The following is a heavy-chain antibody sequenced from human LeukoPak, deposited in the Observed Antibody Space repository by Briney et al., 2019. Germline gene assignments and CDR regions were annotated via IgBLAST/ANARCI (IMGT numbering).Heavy chain of an antibody. J-gene: IGHJ3*02. CDR3: VRRDASKWYSSGWHDAFDI. CDR1: GFTFSSYA. Sequence: GGPLRLSCAASGFTFSSYAMHWVRQAPGKGLEYVSAISSNGGSTYYANSVKGRFTISRDNSKNTLYLQMGSLRAEDMAVYYCVRRDASKWYSSGWHDAFDIWGQGTMVTVSS. D-gene: IGHD6-19*01. CDR2: ISSNGGST. V-gene: IGHV3-64*01.